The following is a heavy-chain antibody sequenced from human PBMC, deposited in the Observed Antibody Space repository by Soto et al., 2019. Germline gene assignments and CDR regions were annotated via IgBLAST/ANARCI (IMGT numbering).Heavy chain of an antibody. D-gene: IGHD3-22*01. Sequence: EVPLVESGGGLVKPGGSLRLSCAASGFTFSNAWMSWVRQAPGKGLEWVGRIKSKTDGGTTDYAAPVKGRFTISRDDSKNTLYLQMNSLKTEDTAVYYCTTSGEYYDSSGYYSGYYYGMDVWGQGTTVTVSS. CDR1: GFTFSNAW. CDR2: IKSKTDGGTT. V-gene: IGHV3-15*01. J-gene: IGHJ6*02. CDR3: TTSGEYYDSSGYYSGYYYGMDV.